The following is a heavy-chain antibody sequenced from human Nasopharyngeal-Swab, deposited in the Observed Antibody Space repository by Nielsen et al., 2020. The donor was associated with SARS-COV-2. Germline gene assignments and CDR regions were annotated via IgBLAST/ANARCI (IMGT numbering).Heavy chain of an antibody. V-gene: IGHV3-21*01. J-gene: IGHJ4*02. CDR2: VSSSSSYI. D-gene: IGHD6-6*01. CDR3: ARGEGYSSSSAEDY. CDR1: GFTFSSYS. Sequence: LSLTCAASGFTFSSYSMNWVRQAPGKGLEWVSSVSSSSSYIYYADSVKGRFTISRDNAKNSLYLQMNSLRAEDTAVYYCARGEGYSSSSAEDYWGQGTLVIVSS.